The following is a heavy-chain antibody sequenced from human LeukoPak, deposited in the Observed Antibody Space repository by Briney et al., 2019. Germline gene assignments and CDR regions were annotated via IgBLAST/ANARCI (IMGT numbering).Heavy chain of an antibody. CDR1: GYTFTGYY. CDR3: ARVVVAATSDDAFDI. D-gene: IGHD2-15*01. J-gene: IGHJ3*02. V-gene: IGHV1-2*02. CDR2: INPNSGGT. Sequence: GASVKVSCKASGYTFTGYYKHWVRQAPGQGLEWMGWINPNSGGTNYAQKFQGRVTMTRDTSISTAYMELSRLRSDDTAVYYCARVVVAATSDDAFDIWGQGTMVTVSS.